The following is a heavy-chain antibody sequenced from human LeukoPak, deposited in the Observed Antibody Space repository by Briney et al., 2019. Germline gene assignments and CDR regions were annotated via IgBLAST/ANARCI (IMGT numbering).Heavy chain of an antibody. D-gene: IGHD2-2*02. CDR2: ISWDGGST. J-gene: IGHJ4*02. V-gene: IGHV3-43D*04. CDR1: GFTFDDYA. Sequence: GGSLRLSCAASGFTFDDYAMHWVRQAPGKGLEWVSLISWDGGSTYYADSVKGRFTISRDNSKNSLYLQMNSLRAEDTALYYCARGDCSSTSCDIDYWGQGTLVTVSS. CDR3: ARGDCSSTSCDIDY.